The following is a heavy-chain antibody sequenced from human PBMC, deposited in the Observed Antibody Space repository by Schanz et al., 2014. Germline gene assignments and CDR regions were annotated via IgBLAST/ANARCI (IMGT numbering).Heavy chain of an antibody. CDR3: ARDVEEYDGGGGGFDP. CDR1: GFTFGSYG. D-gene: IGHD2-21*01. Sequence: QVQLVESGGGVVQPGRSLRLSCAASGFTFGSYGMSWVRQGPGKGLEWVAAMSYDGSIKYYGDSVKGRFTISRDNSKNTLYLQMNSLRAEDTAVYYCARDVEEYDGGGGGFDPWGQGTLVTVSS. J-gene: IGHJ5*02. V-gene: IGHV3-30*03. CDR2: MSYDGSIK.